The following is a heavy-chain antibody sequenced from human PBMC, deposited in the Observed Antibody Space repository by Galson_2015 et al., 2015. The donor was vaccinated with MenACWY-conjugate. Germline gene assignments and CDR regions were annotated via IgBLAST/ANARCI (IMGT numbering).Heavy chain of an antibody. J-gene: IGHJ6*02. V-gene: IGHV3-23*01. Sequence: SLRLSCAASGFTFRDYAMTWVRLAPGTGLEWISAISGSGANTYYADSVKGRFTISRDNSKDTVYLQLNSLRAEDTAVYYCAKTQKLIYFYYGMDVWGQWTTFTVSS. CDR2: ISGSGANT. D-gene: IGHD6-6*01. CDR1: GFTFRDYA. CDR3: AKTQKLIYFYYGMDV.